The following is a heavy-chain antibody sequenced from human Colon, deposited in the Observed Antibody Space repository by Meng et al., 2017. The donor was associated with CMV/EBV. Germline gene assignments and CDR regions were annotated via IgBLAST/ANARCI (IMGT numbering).Heavy chain of an antibody. D-gene: IGHD4-17*01. J-gene: IGHJ6*02. V-gene: IGHV4-39*07. Sequence: GSLRLSCTVSGGSISGSSYYWGWIRQPPGKGLQWIGSFYSRERTYYNPSLKSRVTISVDTSKSQFSLKLSSVTAADTAVYYCARDYGDYTTDYYGMDVWGQGTTVTVSS. CDR3: ARDYGDYTTDYYGMDV. CDR1: GGSISGSSYY. CDR2: FYSRERT.